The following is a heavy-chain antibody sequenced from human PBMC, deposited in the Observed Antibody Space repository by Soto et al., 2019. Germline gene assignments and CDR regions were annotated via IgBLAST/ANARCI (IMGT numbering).Heavy chain of an antibody. V-gene: IGHV5-51*01. CDR1: GYPFTSYL. D-gene: IGHD6-13*01. CDR3: ARTSAAGKYYYGMDV. CDR2: IYPGDSDT. J-gene: IGHJ6*02. Sequence: PGESLKISWKCSGYPFTSYLIVLVRPLPGKGLEWMGIIYPGDSDTRYSPSFQGQVTISADKSISTAYLQWSSLKASDTAMYYCARTSAAGKYYYGMDVWGQGTTVTVSS.